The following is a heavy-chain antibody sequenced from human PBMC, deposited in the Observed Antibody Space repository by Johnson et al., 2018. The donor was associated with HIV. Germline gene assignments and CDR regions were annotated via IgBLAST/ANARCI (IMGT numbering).Heavy chain of an antibody. CDR1: GFTFTNAW. V-gene: IGHV3-15*01. CDR2: IKSKTDGGTT. D-gene: IGHD3-9*01. Sequence: VQLVESGGGLVKPGGSLRLSCAASGFTFTNAWMSWLRQAPGKGLEWIGRIKSKTDGGTTDYAAPVKGRFTISRDDSKNTLYLQMNSLKTEDTAVYYCTTAGLRYFDWFTGAFDIWGQGTMVTVSS. CDR3: TTAGLRYFDWFTGAFDI. J-gene: IGHJ3*02.